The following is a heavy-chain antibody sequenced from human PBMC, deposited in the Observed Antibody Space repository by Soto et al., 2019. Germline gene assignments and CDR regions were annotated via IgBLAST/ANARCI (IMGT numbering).Heavy chain of an antibody. D-gene: IGHD4-17*01. CDR3: VRRMNTVTTFDY. J-gene: IGHJ4*02. CDR1: GGSISSGGYS. V-gene: IGHV4-30-2*01. CDR2: IYHSGST. Sequence: PSETLSLTCAVSGGSISSGGYSCNWIRQPPGKGLEWIGYIYHSGSTYYNPSLKSRVTISVDRSKNQFSMKLRSVTEAATDVYYFVRRMNTVTTFDYWCQASLVTVS.